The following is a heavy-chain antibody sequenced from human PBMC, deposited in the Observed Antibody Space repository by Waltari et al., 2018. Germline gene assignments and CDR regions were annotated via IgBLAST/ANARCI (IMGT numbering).Heavy chain of an antibody. CDR3: ARGPAYYFDY. CDR1: GITFSSYT. J-gene: IGHJ4*02. V-gene: IGHV3-23*01. CDR2: ISASGVT. Sequence: EVQLLESGGGLVQPGGSLTLSCAASGITFSSYTMRWVRQAPGKGLEWVSTISASGVTFYADSVKGRFTVSRDSSKNTLSLQMISLRAEDTAVYYCARGPAYYFDYWDQGTLVTVSS.